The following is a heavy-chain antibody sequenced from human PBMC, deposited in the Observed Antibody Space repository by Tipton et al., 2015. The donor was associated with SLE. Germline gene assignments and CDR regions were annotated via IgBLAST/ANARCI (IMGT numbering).Heavy chain of an antibody. CDR2: ISTSGTT. D-gene: IGHD4-11*01. CDR1: GGSISSGNYY. V-gene: IGHV4-61*09. Sequence: TLSLTCTVSGGSISSGNYYWSWIRQPAGKGLESIGHISTSGTTNYNASLKSRVTISVDTSKNQFSLELSSVTAADTAVYYCAREFLNPVTTVHYYFDLWGRGTLVTVSS. J-gene: IGHJ2*01. CDR3: AREFLNPVTTVHYYFDL.